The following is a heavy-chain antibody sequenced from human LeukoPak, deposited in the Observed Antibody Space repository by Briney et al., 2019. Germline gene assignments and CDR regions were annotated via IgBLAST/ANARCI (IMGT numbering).Heavy chain of an antibody. CDR1: GGSISSGDYY. J-gene: IGHJ5*02. Sequence: SETLSLTCTVSGGSISSGDYYWSWIRQPPGKGLEWIGYIYYSGSTYYNPPLKSRVTISVDTSKNQFSLKLSSVTAADTAVYYCARWVAAKLNWFDPWGQGTLVTVSS. V-gene: IGHV4-30-4*08. CDR3: ARWVAAKLNWFDP. D-gene: IGHD6-25*01. CDR2: IYYSGST.